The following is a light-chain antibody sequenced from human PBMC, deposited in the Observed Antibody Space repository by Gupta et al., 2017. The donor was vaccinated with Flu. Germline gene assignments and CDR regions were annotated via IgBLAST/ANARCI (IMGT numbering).Light chain of an antibody. V-gene: IGKV1-33*01. Sequence: DIHITQSPSSLSASVADRVTITCQASQDIRNYLNWYQQKPGQAPKLLIYDASNLETGVPSRFSGTGYGTHFTLTISSVQPEDIATYYCQQYENLPPFSFGQGTRLQIK. J-gene: IGKJ2*03. CDR3: QQYENLPPFS. CDR2: DAS. CDR1: QDIRNY.